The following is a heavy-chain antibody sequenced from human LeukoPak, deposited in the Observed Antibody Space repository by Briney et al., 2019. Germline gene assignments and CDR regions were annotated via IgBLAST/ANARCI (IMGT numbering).Heavy chain of an antibody. D-gene: IGHD2-2*01. CDR3: ARDSDCSSTSCPSTGLDY. V-gene: IGHV3-21*01. J-gene: IGHJ4*02. CDR2: ISSSSSYI. CDR1: GFTFSSDS. Sequence: PGGSLRLSCAASGFTFSSDSMNWVRQAPEKELEWVSSISSSSSYIYYAYSVKGRFTISRDNAKNSLYLQMTSLRAEDTAVYYCARDSDCSSTSCPSTGLDYWGQGTLVTVSS.